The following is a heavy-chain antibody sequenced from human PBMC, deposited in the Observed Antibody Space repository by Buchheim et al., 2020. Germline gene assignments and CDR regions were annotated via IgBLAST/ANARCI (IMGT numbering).Heavy chain of an antibody. Sequence: EVQLVQSGAEVKKPGESLRISCKGSGYNFTSYWITWVRQMPGKGLEWMGRIDPSDSYTNYSPSFQGHVSISADKSINTAYLQWSSLKASDTAMYYCAVGPYSTNWYGGAFDVWGQGT. V-gene: IGHV5-10-1*01. CDR1: GYNFTSYW. CDR2: IDPSDSYT. J-gene: IGHJ3*01. CDR3: AVGPYSTNWYGGAFDV. D-gene: IGHD6-13*01.